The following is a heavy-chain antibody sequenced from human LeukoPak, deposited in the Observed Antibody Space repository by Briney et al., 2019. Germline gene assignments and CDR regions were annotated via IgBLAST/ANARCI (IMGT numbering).Heavy chain of an antibody. CDR1: GGTVTSYA. V-gene: IGHV1-69*04. J-gene: IGHJ5*02. CDR2: IIPILGIA. D-gene: IGHD3-22*01. CDR3: ARGGSYYYDSGDQIRFDP. Sequence: SEKLSCNASGGTVTSYAISWGRHAPGHGLEWEGRIIPILGIANSGQKFQGRVTITADKSTSTAYMELSSLRSEDTAVYYCARGGSYYYDSGDQIRFDPWGQGTLVTVSS.